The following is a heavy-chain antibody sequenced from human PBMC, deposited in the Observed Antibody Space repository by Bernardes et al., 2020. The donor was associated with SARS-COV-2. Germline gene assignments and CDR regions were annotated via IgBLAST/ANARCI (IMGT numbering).Heavy chain of an antibody. J-gene: IGHJ3*02. V-gene: IGHV4-31*03. Sequence: SQSLSLTCTVSGGSISSGGYYWSWLLQHPGKGLEWIGYIYYSGSTYYNPSLKSRVTISVDTSKNQFSLTLSSVTAADTAVYYCARADTMIVVVTAFDIWGQGTMVTVSS. CDR2: IYYSGST. CDR1: GGSISSGGYY. CDR3: ARADTMIVVVTAFDI. D-gene: IGHD3-22*01.